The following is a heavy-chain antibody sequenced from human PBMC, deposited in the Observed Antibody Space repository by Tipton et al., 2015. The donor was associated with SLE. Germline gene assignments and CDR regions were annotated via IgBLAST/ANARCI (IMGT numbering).Heavy chain of an antibody. D-gene: IGHD6-13*01. CDR2: ITTTSSYI. CDR3: ASLQQLGLDY. V-gene: IGHV3-21*01. J-gene: IGHJ4*02. Sequence: SLRLSCAGSGFTFSTYDMNWVRLAPGKGLEWVSSITTTSSYIYYADSLKGRFTVSRDNAKNSLYLQMNSLRAEDTAVYYCASLQQLGLDYWGQGTLVTVSS. CDR1: GFTFSTYD.